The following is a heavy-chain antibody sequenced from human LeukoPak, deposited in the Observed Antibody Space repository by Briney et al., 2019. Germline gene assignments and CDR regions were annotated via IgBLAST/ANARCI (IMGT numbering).Heavy chain of an antibody. J-gene: IGHJ4*02. CDR2: INPNNGNT. D-gene: IGHD3-22*01. CDR1: GYTFTGYY. Sequence: ASVKVSCKASGYTFTGYYMHWVRQAPGQGLEWMGWINPNNGNTNYAQKLQGRVTMTTDTSTSTAYMELRSLRSDDTAVYYCARFLYYYDSSGCDYWGQGTLVTVSS. CDR3: ARFLYYYDSSGCDY. V-gene: IGHV1-18*04.